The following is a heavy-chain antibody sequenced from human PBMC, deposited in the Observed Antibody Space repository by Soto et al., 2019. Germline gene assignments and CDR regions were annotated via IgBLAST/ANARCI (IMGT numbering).Heavy chain of an antibody. CDR3: ARQDFWSGYYIDY. D-gene: IGHD3-3*01. CDR2: IYYSGST. CDR1: GGSISSSSYY. J-gene: IGHJ4*02. V-gene: IGHV4-39*01. Sequence: SETLSLTCTVSGGSISSSSYYWGWIRQPPGKGLEWIGSIYYSGSTYYNPSLKSRVTISVDTSKNQFSLKLSSVTAADTAVYYCARQDFWSGYYIDYWGQGTLVTVSS.